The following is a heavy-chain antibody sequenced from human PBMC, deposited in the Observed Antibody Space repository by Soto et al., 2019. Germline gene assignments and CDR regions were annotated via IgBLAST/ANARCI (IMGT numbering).Heavy chain of an antibody. CDR2: ISYDGSNK. Sequence: GGSLRLSCAASGFTFSSYGMHWVRQAPGKGLEWVAVISYDGSNKYYADSVKGRFTISRDNSKNTLYLQMNSLRAEDTAVYYCAKVKGALDYFDYWGQGTLVTVSS. V-gene: IGHV3-30*18. CDR3: AKVKGALDYFDY. J-gene: IGHJ4*02. CDR1: GFTFSSYG.